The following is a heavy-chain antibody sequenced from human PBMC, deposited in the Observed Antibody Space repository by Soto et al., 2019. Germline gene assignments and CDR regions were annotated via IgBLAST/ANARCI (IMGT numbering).Heavy chain of an antibody. CDR1: GFTFSSYS. Sequence: ESGGGLVKPGGSLRLSCAASGFTFSSYSMNWVRQAPGKGLEWVSSISSSSSYIYYADSVKGRFTISRDNAKNSLYLQMNSLRAEDTAVYYCARPLYGSGRDDAFDIWGQGTMVTVSS. V-gene: IGHV3-21*01. J-gene: IGHJ3*02. CDR2: ISSSSSYI. D-gene: IGHD3-10*01. CDR3: ARPLYGSGRDDAFDI.